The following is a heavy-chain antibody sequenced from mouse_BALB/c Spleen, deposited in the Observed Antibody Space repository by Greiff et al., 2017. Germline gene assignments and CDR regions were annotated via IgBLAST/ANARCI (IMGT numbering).Heavy chain of an antibody. D-gene: IGHD3-3*01. V-gene: IGHV1-80*01. CDR3: AREGGRNYFDY. CDR1: GYAFSSYW. Sequence: QVQLQQSGAELVRPGSSVKISCKASGYAFSSYWMNWVKQRPGQGLEWIGQIYPGDGDTNYNGKFKGKATLTADKSSSTAYMQLSSLTSEDSAVYFCAREGGRNYFDYWGQGTTLTVSS. CDR2: IYPGDGDT. J-gene: IGHJ2*01.